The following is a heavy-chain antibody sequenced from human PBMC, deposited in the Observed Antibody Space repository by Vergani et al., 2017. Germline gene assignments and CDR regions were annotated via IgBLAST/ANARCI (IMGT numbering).Heavy chain of an antibody. CDR3: ARGRNTIVGATHAFDI. D-gene: IGHD1-26*01. CDR2: IYYSGST. Sequence: QVQLQESGSGLVKPSETLSLTCTVSGGSISSYYWSWIRQPPGKGLEWIGYIYYSGSTNYNPSLKSRVTISVDTSKNQFSLKLSSVTAADTAVYYCARGRNTIVGATHAFDIWGQGTMVTVSS. CDR1: GGSISSYY. J-gene: IGHJ3*02. V-gene: IGHV4-59*01.